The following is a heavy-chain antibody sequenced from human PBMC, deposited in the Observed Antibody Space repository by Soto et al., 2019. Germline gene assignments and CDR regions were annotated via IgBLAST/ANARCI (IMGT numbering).Heavy chain of an antibody. CDR3: ATDRVACDM. CDR2: INPKSGGT. Sequence: AASVKVSCKASGYMFTGYYIHWVRQAPGQGLEWMGWINPKSGGTKYAEKFQGRVSMIGDTSITTAYLELSSLTSDDTAVYYCATDRVACDMWGQGTKVTVSS. D-gene: IGHD3-22*01. CDR1: GYMFTGYY. V-gene: IGHV1-2*02. J-gene: IGHJ3*02.